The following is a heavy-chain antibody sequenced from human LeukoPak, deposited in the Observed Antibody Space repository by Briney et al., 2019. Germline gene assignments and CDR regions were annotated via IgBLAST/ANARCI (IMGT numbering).Heavy chain of an antibody. Sequence: ASVKVSCKASGYTFTDYYMHWVRQAPGQGLEWMGWINPNNGGTSYAQKFQGRVTMTRDTSISTAYMGLSRLRSDDTAIYYCARSKYCSSTTCSARRTDYWGQGTLVTVSS. CDR3: ARSKYCSSTTCSARRTDY. D-gene: IGHD2-2*01. V-gene: IGHV1-2*02. CDR1: GYTFTDYY. CDR2: INPNNGGT. J-gene: IGHJ4*02.